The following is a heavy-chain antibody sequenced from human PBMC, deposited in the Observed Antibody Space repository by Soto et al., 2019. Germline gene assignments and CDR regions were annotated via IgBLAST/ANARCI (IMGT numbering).Heavy chain of an antibody. CDR2: IYYSGST. Sequence: ETLSLTCTVSGGSISSSSYYWGWIRQPPGKGLEWIGSIYYSGSTYYNPSLKSRVTISVDTSKNQFSLKLSSVTAADTAVYYCARLGLNDYDILTGYYKVHAFDIWGQGTMVTVSS. CDR3: ARLGLNDYDILTGYYKVHAFDI. J-gene: IGHJ3*02. D-gene: IGHD3-9*01. V-gene: IGHV4-39*01. CDR1: GGSISSSSYY.